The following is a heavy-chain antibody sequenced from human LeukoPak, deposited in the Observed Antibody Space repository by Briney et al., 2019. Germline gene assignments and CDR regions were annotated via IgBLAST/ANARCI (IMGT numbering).Heavy chain of an antibody. V-gene: IGHV4-61*01. CDR1: GGSVSSGSYY. D-gene: IGHD3-10*01. J-gene: IGHJ3*02. CDR3: ARDKSVVQGYAFDI. CDR2: IYYSGST. Sequence: SETLSLTCTVSGGSVSSGSYYWSWIRQPPGKGLEWIGYIYYSGSTNYNPSLKSRVTISVDTSKDQFSLKLSSVTAADTDVYYCARDKSVVQGYAFDIWGQGTMVTVSS.